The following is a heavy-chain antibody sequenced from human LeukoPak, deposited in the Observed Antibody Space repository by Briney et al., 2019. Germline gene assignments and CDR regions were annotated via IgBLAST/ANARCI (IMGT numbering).Heavy chain of an antibody. D-gene: IGHD2-2*01. J-gene: IGHJ4*02. CDR2: INPNSGGT. CDR3: ARSHIVVVPAAMGPVMVY. V-gene: IGHV1-2*02. Sequence: GASVKVSCKASGYTFTGYYMHWVRQTPGQGLEWMGWINPNSGGTNYAQKFQGRVTMTRDTSISTAYMELSRLRSDDTAVYYCARSHIVVVPAAMGPVMVYWGQGTLVTVSS. CDR1: GYTFTGYY.